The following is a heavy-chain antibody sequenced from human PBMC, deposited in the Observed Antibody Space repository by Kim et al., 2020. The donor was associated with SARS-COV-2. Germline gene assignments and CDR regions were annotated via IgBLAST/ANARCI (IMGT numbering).Heavy chain of an antibody. CDR3: ARALVEDGRILEH. Sequence: GGSLRLSCVVSGFTFRSYWMNWVRQAPGRGLEWVANIRQDGSEIYYADSVKGRFTISRDKGMQSLYLQMNSLRAEDTAVYYCARALVEDGRILEHWGQGTLVTVSS. D-gene: IGHD1-26*01. V-gene: IGHV3-7*01. CDR1: GFTFRSYW. CDR2: IRQDGSEI. J-gene: IGHJ1*01.